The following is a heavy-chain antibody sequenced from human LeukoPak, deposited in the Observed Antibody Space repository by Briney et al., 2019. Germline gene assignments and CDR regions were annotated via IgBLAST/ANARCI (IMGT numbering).Heavy chain of an antibody. CDR1: GGSISSYC. D-gene: IGHD4-23*01. CDR3: VRESRLTVALDS. Sequence: SETLSLTCTVSGGSISSYCWSWIRQPPGKGLEWIGYIFYSGSTNYNPSLKSRVTISVDTSKNQFSLKLSSVTAADTAVYYCVRESRLTVALDSWGQGTLVTVSS. V-gene: IGHV4-59*01. CDR2: IFYSGST. J-gene: IGHJ4*02.